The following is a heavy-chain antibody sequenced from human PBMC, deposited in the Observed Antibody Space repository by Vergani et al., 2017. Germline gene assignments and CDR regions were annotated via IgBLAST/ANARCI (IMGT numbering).Heavy chain of an antibody. J-gene: IGHJ5*02. V-gene: IGHV4-59*01. CDR1: GGSISSYY. CDR2: IYYSGST. CDR3: ARYSGDYVNWFDP. Sequence: QVQLQESGPGLVKPSETLSLTCTVSGGSISSYYWSWIRQPPGKGLEWIGYIYYSGSTNYNPSLKSRVTISVDTSKNQFSLKLSSVTAADTAVYYCARYSGDYVNWFDPGGQGTLVTVSS. D-gene: IGHD4-17*01.